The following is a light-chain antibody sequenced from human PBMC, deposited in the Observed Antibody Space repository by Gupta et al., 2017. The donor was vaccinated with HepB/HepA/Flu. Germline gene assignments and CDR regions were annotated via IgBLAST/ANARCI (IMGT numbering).Light chain of an antibody. Sequence: DIQLTQSPSFLSASVGDTVTITCRASQTIDNYLNWYQQKPGKAPKLLTFSASILQSGVPSRFSGSGSVTDFTLTRNRLEIEDVAIYFWQQIHIPRTFGQGTRVEIK. CDR2: SAS. V-gene: IGKV1-39*01. CDR1: QTIDNY. J-gene: IGKJ1*01. CDR3: QQIHIPRT.